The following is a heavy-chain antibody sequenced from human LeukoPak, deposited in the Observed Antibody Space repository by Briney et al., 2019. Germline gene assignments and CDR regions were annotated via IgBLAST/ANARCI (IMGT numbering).Heavy chain of an antibody. D-gene: IGHD6-19*01. V-gene: IGHV4-59*11. CDR2: IYYSGST. J-gene: IGHJ6*03. Sequence: SETLSLTCTVSGGSISSHYWSWIRQPPGKGLEWIGYIYYSGSTNYNPSLKSRVTISVDTSKNQFSLKLSSVTAADTAVYYCARNRIAVATREGNYYYMDVWGKGTTVTVSS. CDR1: GGSISSHY. CDR3: ARNRIAVATREGNYYYMDV.